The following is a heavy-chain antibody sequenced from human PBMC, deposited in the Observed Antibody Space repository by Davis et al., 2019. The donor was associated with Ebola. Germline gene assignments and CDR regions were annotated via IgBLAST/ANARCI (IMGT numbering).Heavy chain of an antibody. J-gene: IGHJ4*02. CDR2: INPNSGGT. CDR3: ARDQSSGWTGHDY. D-gene: IGHD6-19*01. Sequence: ASVKVSCKASGYTFTGYYMHWVRQAPGQGLEWMGWINPNSGGTNYAQKFQGRVTMTRDTSISTAYMELSRLRSDDTAVYYCARDQSSGWTGHDYWGQGTLVTVSS. V-gene: IGHV1-2*02. CDR1: GYTFTGYY.